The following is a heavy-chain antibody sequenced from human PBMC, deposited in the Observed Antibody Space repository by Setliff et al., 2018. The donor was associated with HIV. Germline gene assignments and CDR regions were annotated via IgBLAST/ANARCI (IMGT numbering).Heavy chain of an antibody. CDR3: ARRDDSGSYYENAFDI. J-gene: IGHJ3*02. V-gene: IGHV4-61*03. CDR1: GGSISSSSYY. Sequence: SETLSLTCTVSGGSISSSSYYWSWIRQPPGKGLEWIGGVHYSGATNPNPSLRSRLTMLIDTSGDYSSLNLRSVTAADTAVYYCARRDDSGSYYENAFDIWGQGAMVTVSS. D-gene: IGHD1-26*01. CDR2: VHYSGAT.